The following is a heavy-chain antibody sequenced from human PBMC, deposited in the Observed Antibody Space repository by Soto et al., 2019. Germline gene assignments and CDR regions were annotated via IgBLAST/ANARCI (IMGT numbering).Heavy chain of an antibody. J-gene: IGHJ6*02. CDR3: TRVRQAIFGVVVYYYYGMDV. CDR1: GFTFSSYG. D-gene: IGHD3-3*01. Sequence: PGGSLRLSCAASGFTFSSYGMHWVRQAPGKGLEWVAVIWYDGSNKYYADSVKGRFTISRDNSKNTLYLQMNSLRAEDTAVYYCTRVRQAIFGVVVYYYYGMDVWGQGTTVTVSS. V-gene: IGHV3-33*01. CDR2: IWYDGSNK.